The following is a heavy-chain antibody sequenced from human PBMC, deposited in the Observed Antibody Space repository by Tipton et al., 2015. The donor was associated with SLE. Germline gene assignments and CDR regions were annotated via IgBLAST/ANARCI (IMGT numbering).Heavy chain of an antibody. CDR2: IRYDGSNK. D-gene: IGHD3-3*01. CDR1: GFTFSSYG. CDR3: AKDLEITIFGVGN. J-gene: IGHJ4*02. V-gene: IGHV3-30*02. Sequence: SLRLSCAASGFTFSSYGMHWVRQAPGKGLEWVAFIRYDGSNKYYADSVKGRFTISRDNSKNTLYLQMNSLRAEDTAVYYCAKDLEITIFGVGNWGQGTLVTVSS.